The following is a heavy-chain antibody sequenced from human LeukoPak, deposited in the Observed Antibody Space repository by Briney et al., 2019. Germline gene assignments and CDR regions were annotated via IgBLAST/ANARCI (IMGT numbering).Heavy chain of an antibody. J-gene: IGHJ6*02. CDR1: GFPFSSYA. CDR3: ARVGHPGGYYYYGMDV. V-gene: IGHV3-30-3*01. D-gene: IGHD2-8*02. CDR2: ISYDGSNK. Sequence: GGSLGLSCAASGFPFSSYAMHWVRQAPGMGLECVAVISYDGSNKYYADSVKGRFTISRDNSKKMLYLQMNSLRAEDTAVYYCARVGHPGGYYYYGMDVWGQGTTVTVSS.